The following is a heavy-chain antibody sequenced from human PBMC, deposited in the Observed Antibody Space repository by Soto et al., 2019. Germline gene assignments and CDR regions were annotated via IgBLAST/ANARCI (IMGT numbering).Heavy chain of an antibody. J-gene: IGHJ4*02. Sequence: LRLSCAASGFTFSSYWMNWVRQAPGKGLEWVANIKQDGSGSYYVDSVKGRFTISRDNAKNSLYLQMNSLRVEDTAVYYCARALGSGWYNYFDYWGQGTVVTAPQ. D-gene: IGHD6-19*01. V-gene: IGHV3-7*04. CDR2: IKQDGSGS. CDR1: GFTFSSYW. CDR3: ARALGSGWYNYFDY.